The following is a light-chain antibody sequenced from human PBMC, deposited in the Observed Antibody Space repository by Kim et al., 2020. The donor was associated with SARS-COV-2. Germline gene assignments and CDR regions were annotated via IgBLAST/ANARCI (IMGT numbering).Light chain of an antibody. CDR2: YDS. CDR1: YIGSKN. CDR3: QVWDSSSDHVV. J-gene: IGLJ2*01. Sequence: SSELTQPPSVSVAPGKTARITCGGNYIGSKNVHWYQQKPGQAPVLVIYYDSDRPSGIPERFSGSNSGTTATLTISRVEARDEADYYCQVWDSSSDHVVFGGGTQLTVL. V-gene: IGLV3-21*04.